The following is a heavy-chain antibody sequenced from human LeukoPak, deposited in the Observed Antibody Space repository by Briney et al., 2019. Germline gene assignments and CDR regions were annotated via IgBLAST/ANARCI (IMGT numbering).Heavy chain of an antibody. V-gene: IGHV4-59*08. J-gene: IGHJ4*02. CDR3: ARLQRVGNTGYYFDY. Sequence: SETLSLTCTVSGGSISSYYWSWIRQPPGKELEWIGYIYNSGTTDYNPSLKTRVTISVDTSKKQFSLKLSSVTAADAAVYYCARLQRVGNTGYYFDYWGQGTLVTVSS. CDR1: GGSISSYY. CDR2: IYNSGTT. D-gene: IGHD3-9*01.